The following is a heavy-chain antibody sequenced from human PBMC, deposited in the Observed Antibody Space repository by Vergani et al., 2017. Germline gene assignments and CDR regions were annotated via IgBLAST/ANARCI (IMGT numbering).Heavy chain of an antibody. J-gene: IGHJ4*02. CDR3: ASGFITFGRVIEPDYFDY. V-gene: IGHV1-69*01. D-gene: IGHD3-16*02. CDR1: GGTFSSYA. Sequence: QVQLVQSGAEVKKPGSSVKVSCKASGGTFSSYAISWVRQAPGQGLEWMGGIIPIFGTANYAQKFQGRVTITADESTSSAYMELSSLRSEDTAVYYCASGFITFGRVIEPDYFDYWGQGTLVTVSS. CDR2: IIPIFGTA.